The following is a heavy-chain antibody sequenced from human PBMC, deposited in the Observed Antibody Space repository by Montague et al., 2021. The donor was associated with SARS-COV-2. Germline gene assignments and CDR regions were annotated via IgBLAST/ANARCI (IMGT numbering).Heavy chain of an antibody. D-gene: IGHD3-10*01. CDR3: ARASCYYGSGRGKGINWFDT. J-gene: IGHJ5*02. CDR2: ISYDGSNK. V-gene: IGHV3-30*04. CDR1: GFTFSSYA. Sequence: SLRLSCAASGFTFSSYAMHWVRQAPGKGLEWVAVISYDGSNKYYADSVKGRFTISRDNSKNTLYLQINSLRAEDTAVYYCARASCYYGSGRGKGINWFDTWGQGTLVTVSS.